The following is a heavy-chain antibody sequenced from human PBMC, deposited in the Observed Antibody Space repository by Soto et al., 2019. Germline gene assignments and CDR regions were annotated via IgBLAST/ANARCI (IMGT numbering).Heavy chain of an antibody. CDR2: IYWDDDR. J-gene: IGHJ4*02. CDR3: VHSFSDLSGTFLFDY. CDR1: GFSLTTTGVG. D-gene: IGHD2-2*01. Sequence: QITLKESGPTLVKPTHTLTLTCTFSGFSLTTTGVGVGWIRQPPGKALEWLALIYWDDDRRQSPSLKSRLTITRDTSKNQVVLTLTNMDPVDTATYYCVHSFSDLSGTFLFDYWGQGTLVTVSS. V-gene: IGHV2-5*02.